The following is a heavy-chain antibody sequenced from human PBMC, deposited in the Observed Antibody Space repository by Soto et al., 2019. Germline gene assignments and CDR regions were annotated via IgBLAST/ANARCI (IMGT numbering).Heavy chain of an antibody. CDR3: ARGPIWFGEWSRTGPLDY. D-gene: IGHD3-10*01. CDR2: ISYDGSNK. V-gene: IGHV3-30-3*01. J-gene: IGHJ4*02. Sequence: GGSLRLSCAASGFTFSSYAMHWVRQAPGKGLEWVAVISYDGSNKYYADSVKGRFTISRDNAKNTLYLQMNSLRAEDTAVYYCARGPIWFGEWSRTGPLDYWGQGTLVTVSS. CDR1: GFTFSSYA.